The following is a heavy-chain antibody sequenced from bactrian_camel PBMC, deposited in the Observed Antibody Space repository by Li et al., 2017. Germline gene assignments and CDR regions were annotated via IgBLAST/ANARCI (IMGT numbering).Heavy chain of an antibody. Sequence: VQLVESGGGSVQAGGSLNLTCVDSSNLLKRLCMGWFRQAPGNAEREGVATIRGTTDYADSVKGRFTISRDDTNSMMYLQMNDLKPEDAAMYYCAAHRRPCWLLQPPAYALRGQGTQVTVS. D-gene: IGHD2*01. J-gene: IGHJ4*01. V-gene: IGHV3S53*01. CDR3: AAHRRPCWLLQPPAYAL. CDR1: SNLLKRLC. CDR2: IRGTT.